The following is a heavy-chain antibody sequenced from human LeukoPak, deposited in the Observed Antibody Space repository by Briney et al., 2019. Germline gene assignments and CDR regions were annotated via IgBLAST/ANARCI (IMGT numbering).Heavy chain of an antibody. CDR2: INPSGGST. Sequence: GASVKVSCKAFGYTFTSYYMHWVRQAPGQGLEWMGIINPSGGSTSYAQKFQGRVTMTRDTSTSTVYMELSGLRSEDTAVYYCARKVRRGIAVAALGYWGQGTLVTVSS. D-gene: IGHD6-19*01. CDR1: GYTFTSYY. J-gene: IGHJ4*02. CDR3: ARKVRRGIAVAALGY. V-gene: IGHV1-46*01.